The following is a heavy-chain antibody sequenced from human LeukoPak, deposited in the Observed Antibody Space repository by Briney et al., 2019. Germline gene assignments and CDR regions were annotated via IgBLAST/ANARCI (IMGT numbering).Heavy chain of an antibody. V-gene: IGHV3-23*01. Sequence: PGGSLRVSCAASGFTFSSYAMTWVRQAPGKGLEWVSGIGGSSGKIFYADSVKGRFTISRDNSKNTLYLQMNTLRAEDTAVYFCAKQPYQYVSGSPSWFDPWGQGTLVTVSS. D-gene: IGHD3-10*01. CDR1: GFTFSSYA. CDR3: AKQPYQYVSGSPSWFDP. J-gene: IGHJ5*02. CDR2: IGGSSGKI.